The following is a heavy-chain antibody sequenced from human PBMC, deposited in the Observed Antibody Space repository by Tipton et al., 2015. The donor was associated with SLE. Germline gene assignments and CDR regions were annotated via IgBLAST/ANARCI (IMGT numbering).Heavy chain of an antibody. D-gene: IGHD1-14*01. CDR3: ARQGTGFGSGRDDY. J-gene: IGHJ4*02. CDR1: GGSISSSNYY. Sequence: TLSLTCTVSGGSISSSNYYWGWIRQPPGKGLEWIGSIYYSGSTYYTPSLKSRVTASVDTSKNQFSLSLYSVTVDDTAVYYCARQGTGFGSGRDDYWGQGILVTVSS. CDR2: IYYSGST. V-gene: IGHV4-39*01.